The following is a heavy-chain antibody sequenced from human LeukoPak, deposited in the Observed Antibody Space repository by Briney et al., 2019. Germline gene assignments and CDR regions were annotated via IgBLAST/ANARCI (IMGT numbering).Heavy chain of an antibody. V-gene: IGHV1-2*02. CDR1: GYTFTCYY. D-gene: IGHD4-17*01. J-gene: IGHJ5*02. Sequence: ASVKVSCKASGYTFTCYYMHWVRQAPGQGLEWMGWINPNSGGTNYAQKFQGRVTMTRDTSISTAYMELSRLRSDDTAVYYCARAPVRIRAGNWFDPWGQGTLVTVSS. CDR3: ARAPVRIRAGNWFDP. CDR2: INPNSGGT.